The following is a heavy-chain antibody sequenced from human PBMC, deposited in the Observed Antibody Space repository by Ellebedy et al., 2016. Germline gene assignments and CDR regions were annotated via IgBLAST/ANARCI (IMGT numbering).Heavy chain of an antibody. CDR2: IYYSGST. V-gene: IGHV4-30-4*01. CDR1: GGSISSGDYY. CDR3: ASQGLRKEWGAFDI. Sequence: SETLSLXXTVSGGSISSGDYYWSWIRQPPGKGLEWIGYIYYSGSTYYNPSLKSRVTISVDTSKNQFSLKLSSVTAADTAVYYCASQGLRKEWGAFDIWGQGTMVTVSS. J-gene: IGHJ3*02. D-gene: IGHD3-3*01.